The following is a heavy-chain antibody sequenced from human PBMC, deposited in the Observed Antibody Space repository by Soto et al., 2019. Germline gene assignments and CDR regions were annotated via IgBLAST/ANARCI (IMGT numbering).Heavy chain of an antibody. CDR2: IIPIFGTA. V-gene: IGHV1-69*01. CDR1: GGTFSSYA. CDR3: ARDLFGQWLVDYDAFDI. J-gene: IGHJ3*02. Sequence: QVQLVQSGAEVKKPGSSVKVSCKASGGTFSSYAISWVRQAPGQGLEWMGGIIPIFGTANYAQKFQGRVTITADESTSTAYMELSSLRSEDTAVYYCARDLFGQWLVDYDAFDIWGQGTMVTVSS. D-gene: IGHD6-19*01.